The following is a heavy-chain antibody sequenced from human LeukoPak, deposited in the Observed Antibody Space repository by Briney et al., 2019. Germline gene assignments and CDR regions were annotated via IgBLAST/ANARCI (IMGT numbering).Heavy chain of an antibody. CDR2: ISSSSSTI. D-gene: IGHD2-2*01. CDR1: GFTFSSYS. Sequence: GGSLRLSCAASGFTFSSYSMNWVRQAPGKGLEWVSYISSSSSTIYYADSVKGRFTISRDNAKNSLYLQMNSLRAEDTAVYYCARARYCSSTSCPPVYYYYYMDVWGKGTTVTVSS. CDR3: ARARYCSSTSCPPVYYYYYMDV. V-gene: IGHV3-48*04. J-gene: IGHJ6*03.